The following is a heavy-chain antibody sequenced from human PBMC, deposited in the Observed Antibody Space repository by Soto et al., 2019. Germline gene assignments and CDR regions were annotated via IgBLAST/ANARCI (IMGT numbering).Heavy chain of an antibody. CDR3: AKAPRPLDDYGDYYFDY. CDR2: ISYDGSNK. J-gene: IGHJ4*02. V-gene: IGHV3-30*18. D-gene: IGHD4-17*01. Sequence: QVQLVESGGGVVQPGRSLRLSCAASGFTFSSYGMHWVRQAPGKGLEWVAVISYDGSNKYYADSVKGRFTISRDNSKNTLYLQMNSLRAEDTAVYYCAKAPRPLDDYGDYYFDYWGQGTLVTVSS. CDR1: GFTFSSYG.